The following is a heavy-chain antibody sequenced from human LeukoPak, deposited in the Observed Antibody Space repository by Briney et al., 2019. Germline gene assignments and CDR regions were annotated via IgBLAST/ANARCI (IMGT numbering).Heavy chain of an antibody. J-gene: IGHJ4*02. Sequence: RASVKVSCKASGGTFSSYAISWVRQAPGQGLEWMGGVIPIFGTANYAQKFQGRVTITRDTSANTAYMELSSLRSEDMAVYYCARAVKYRSGPLTDLLPYYFDYWGQGTLVTVSS. CDR2: VIPIFGTA. CDR1: GGTFSSYA. V-gene: IGHV1-69*05. D-gene: IGHD6-19*01. CDR3: ARAVKYRSGPLTDLLPYYFDY.